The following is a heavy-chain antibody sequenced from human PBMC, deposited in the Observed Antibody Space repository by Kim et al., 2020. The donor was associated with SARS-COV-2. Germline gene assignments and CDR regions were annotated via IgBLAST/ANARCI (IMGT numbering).Heavy chain of an antibody. CDR1: GGSISSGTYY. CDR2: IHHSGST. D-gene: IGHD3-10*01. CDR3: ASDYGSGSLEYFQH. J-gene: IGHJ1*01. V-gene: IGHV4-31*03. Sequence: SETLSLTCTVSGGSISSGTYYWNWIRQHQGKGLEWIGYIHHSGSTYYNPSLKSRVTISVDTSKNQFSLKLSSVTAADTALYFCASDYGSGSLEYFQHWGQGTLVTVSS.